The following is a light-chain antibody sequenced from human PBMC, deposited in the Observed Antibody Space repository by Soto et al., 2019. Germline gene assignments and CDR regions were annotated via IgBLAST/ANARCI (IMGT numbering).Light chain of an antibody. Sequence: IQMTQSPSSLSASVGDRVTISCRASQGIRSDLAWYQQKPGKVPKLLIYGASKLESGVPSRFSGSGFGTDLTLTISSLQPEDFATYYCLKDYNFPWSFGQGTTVEIK. V-gene: IGKV1-6*01. CDR1: QGIRSD. J-gene: IGKJ1*01. CDR3: LKDYNFPWS. CDR2: GAS.